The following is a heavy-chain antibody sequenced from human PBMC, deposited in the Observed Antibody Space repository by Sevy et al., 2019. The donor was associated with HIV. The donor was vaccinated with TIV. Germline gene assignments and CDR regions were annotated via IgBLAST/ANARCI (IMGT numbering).Heavy chain of an antibody. CDR2: IIPIFGTA. CDR1: GGTFSSYA. V-gene: IGHV1-69*13. D-gene: IGHD1-26*01. CDR3: ARGGGVGATTTPDS. Sequence: ASVKVSCKASGGTFSSYAISWVRQAPGQGLEWMGAIIPIFGTANYAQKFQGRVTITADESTSTAYMELTSLKSDDTAVYYCARGGGVGATTTPDSWGQGTLVTVSS. J-gene: IGHJ4*02.